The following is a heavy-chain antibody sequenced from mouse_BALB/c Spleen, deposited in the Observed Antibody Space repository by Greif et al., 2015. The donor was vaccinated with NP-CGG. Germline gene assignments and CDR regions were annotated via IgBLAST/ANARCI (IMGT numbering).Heavy chain of an antibody. CDR2: IYPGDGDT. V-gene: IGHV1-80*01. J-gene: IGHJ2*01. Sequence: VKLMESGAELVRPGSSVKISCKASGYAFSSYWMNWVKQRPGQGLEWIGQIYPGDGDTNYNGKFKGKATLTADKSSSTAYMQLSGLTSEDSAVYFCARVGNYYFDYWGQGTTLTVSS. CDR1: GYAFSSYW. CDR3: ARVGNYYFDY. D-gene: IGHD2-1*01.